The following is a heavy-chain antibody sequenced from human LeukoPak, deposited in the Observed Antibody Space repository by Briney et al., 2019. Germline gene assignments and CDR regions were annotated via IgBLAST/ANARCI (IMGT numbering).Heavy chain of an antibody. CDR3: ARGVGGMAPYYFDY. Sequence: SETLSLTCTVSGGSISSYYWSWIRQPPGKGLEWIGYIYYSGSTNYNPSLKSRVTISVDTSKNQFSLKLSSVTAADTAVYYCARGVGGMAPYYFDYWGQGTLVTVSS. CDR2: IYYSGST. CDR1: GGSISSYY. J-gene: IGHJ4*02. V-gene: IGHV4-59*01. D-gene: IGHD1-1*01.